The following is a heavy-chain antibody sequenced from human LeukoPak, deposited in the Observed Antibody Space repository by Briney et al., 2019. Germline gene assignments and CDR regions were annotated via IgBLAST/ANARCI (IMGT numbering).Heavy chain of an antibody. J-gene: IGHJ3*02. V-gene: IGHV1-24*01. Sequence: ASVKVSCKVSGYTLTELSMHWVRQAPGKGLEWMGGFDPEDGETIYAQKFQGRVTMTRDTSTSTVYMELRSLRSEDTAVYYCARDRNGDQRANAFDIWGQGTMVTVSS. D-gene: IGHD2-21*02. CDR2: FDPEDGET. CDR3: ARDRNGDQRANAFDI. CDR1: GYTLTELS.